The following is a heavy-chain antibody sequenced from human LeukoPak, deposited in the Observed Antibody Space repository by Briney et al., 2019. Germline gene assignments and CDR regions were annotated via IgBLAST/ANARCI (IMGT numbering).Heavy chain of an antibody. CDR2: ISSSSSYV. CDR3: ARERGYSYGYSDS. D-gene: IGHD5-18*01. J-gene: IGHJ4*02. V-gene: IGHV3-21*01. Sequence: GGSLRLSCAASGFTFSGYSMNWVRQAPGKGLEWVSSISSSSSYVYYADSVKGRFTISRDNAKNSLYLQMNSLRAEDTAVYYCARERGYSYGYSDSWGQGTLVTVSS. CDR1: GFTFSGYS.